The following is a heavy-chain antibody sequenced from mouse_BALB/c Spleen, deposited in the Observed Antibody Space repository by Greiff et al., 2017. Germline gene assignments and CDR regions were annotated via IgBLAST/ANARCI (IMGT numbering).Heavy chain of an antibody. J-gene: IGHJ3*01. D-gene: IGHD2-1*01. V-gene: IGHV1-7*01. CDR1: GYTFTSYW. CDR3: AYGNYLAY. Sequence: VQLKQSGAELAKPGASVKMSCKASGYTFTSYWMHWVKQRPGQGLEWIGYINPSTGYTEYNQKFKDKATLTADKSSSTAYMQLSSLTSEDSAVYYCAYGNYLAYWGQGTLVTVSA. CDR2: INPSTGYT.